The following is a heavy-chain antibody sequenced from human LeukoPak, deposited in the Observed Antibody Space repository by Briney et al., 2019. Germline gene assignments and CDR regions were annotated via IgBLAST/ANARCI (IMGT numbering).Heavy chain of an antibody. CDR2: IYSGGST. D-gene: IGHD2-2*01. CDR3: ARGCSSTSCYGFDY. J-gene: IGHJ4*02. Sequence: GGSLRLSCAAAGFTVSSKYMSWVRQAAGKGLEWVAVIYSGGSTYYADSVKGRFTISRDNSKNPLYLQMNSLRAEDTAVYYCARGCSSTSCYGFDYWGQGTLVTVSS. V-gene: IGHV3-53*01. CDR1: GFTVSSKY.